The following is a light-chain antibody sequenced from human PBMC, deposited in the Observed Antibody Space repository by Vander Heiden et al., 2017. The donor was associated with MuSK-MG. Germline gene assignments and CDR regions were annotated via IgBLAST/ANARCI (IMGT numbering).Light chain of an antibody. CDR2: FND. V-gene: IGLV3-21*04. J-gene: IGLJ2*01. CDR1: NIGIKA. Sequence: SYVLTQPPSVSVAPGKTARITCGGSNIGIKAVHWYQQKPGQAPLMVIFFNDRRPSGIPERFSGSNSRDTATLTISSVEAGDEADYCCQVWDNSVRDDVTFGGGTKLTVL. CDR3: QVWDNSVRDDVT.